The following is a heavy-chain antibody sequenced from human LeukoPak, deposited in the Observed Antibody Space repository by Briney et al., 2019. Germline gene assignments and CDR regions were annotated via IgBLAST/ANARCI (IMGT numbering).Heavy chain of an antibody. CDR3: ARAGGYCGRISCPYYFDY. CDR1: GGTFSSYA. CDR2: IIPIFGTA. J-gene: IGHJ4*02. D-gene: IGHD2-15*01. V-gene: IGHV1-69*06. Sequence: GASVKVSCKAPGGTFSSYAISWVRQAPGQGLEWMGGIIPIFGTANYAQKFQGRVTITADKSTSTAYMELSSLRSEDTAVYYCARAGGYCGRISCPYYFDYWGQGSLVAVSS.